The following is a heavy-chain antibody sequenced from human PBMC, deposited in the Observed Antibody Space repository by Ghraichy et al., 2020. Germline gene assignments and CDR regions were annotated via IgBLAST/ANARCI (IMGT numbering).Heavy chain of an antibody. Sequence: SETLSPTCAVSGYSIRNGYYWGWIRQPPGKGLKWIGSIYHSGSTYYNPSLKSRITISVDTSKNQFSLKLSSVTAADTAVYYCVRHSELWSGYQLDYWGQGTLLTVSS. CDR1: GYSIRNGYY. D-gene: IGHD3-3*01. CDR2: IYHSGST. V-gene: IGHV4-38-2*01. CDR3: VRHSELWSGYQLDY. J-gene: IGHJ4*02.